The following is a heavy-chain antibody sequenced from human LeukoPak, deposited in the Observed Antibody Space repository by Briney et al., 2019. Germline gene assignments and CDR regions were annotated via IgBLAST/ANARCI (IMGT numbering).Heavy chain of an antibody. J-gene: IGHJ4*02. Sequence: GGSLRLSRAASGFTFDDYAMHWVRQAPGKGLEWVSGITWNSDTIGYADSVKGRFTISRDNAKNSLNLQMNSLRAEDTALYYCAKVRSPYASGSYFDYWGQGTLVTVSS. D-gene: IGHD3-10*01. V-gene: IGHV3-9*01. CDR2: ITWNSDTI. CDR1: GFTFDDYA. CDR3: AKVRSPYASGSYFDY.